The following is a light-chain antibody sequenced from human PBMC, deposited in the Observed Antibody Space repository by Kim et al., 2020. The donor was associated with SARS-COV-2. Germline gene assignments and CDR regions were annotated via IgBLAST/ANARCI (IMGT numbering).Light chain of an antibody. CDR2: DTT. CDR1: TGAVTSGHY. Sequence: QAVVTQEPSLSVSPGGSVTLTCGSSTGAVTSGHYPYWFQQKPGQAPKTLIYDTTNKQSWTPARFSGSLVGGKAALTLTGAQPEDEAEYYCLLSFSSAYWVFGGGTQLNVL. V-gene: IGLV7-46*01. J-gene: IGLJ3*02. CDR3: LLSFSSAYWV.